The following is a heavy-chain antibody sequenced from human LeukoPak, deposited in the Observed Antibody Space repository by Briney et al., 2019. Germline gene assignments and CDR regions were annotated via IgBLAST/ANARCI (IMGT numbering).Heavy chain of an antibody. J-gene: IGHJ4*02. CDR3: ARDVWSYYDSSGYPPKDY. D-gene: IGHD3-22*01. CDR1: GFTFSNYW. Sequence: GGSLRLSCAASGFTFSNYWMHWVRQAPGEGLVWVSRIISHGSITTYADSVKGRFTISRDNAKNTLYLEMNSLRAEDTAVYYCARDVWSYYDSSGYPPKDYWGQGTLVTVSS. V-gene: IGHV3-74*01. CDR2: IISHGSIT.